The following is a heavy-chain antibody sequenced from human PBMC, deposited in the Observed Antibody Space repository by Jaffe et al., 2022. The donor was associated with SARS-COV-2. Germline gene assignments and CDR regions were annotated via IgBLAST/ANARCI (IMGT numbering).Heavy chain of an antibody. CDR3: ARDEGLTYFDY. CDR2: IYNSGST. V-gene: IGHV4-61*01. Sequence: QVQLQESGPGLVRPSETLSLTCTVSGGSATSANYYWTWIRQPPGQGLQWIGYIYNSGSTNYNPSLKSRVTISLDTSKNQFSLRLTSVTAADTAVYYCARDEGLTYFDYWGQGTLVTVSS. J-gene: IGHJ4*02. D-gene: IGHD6-19*01. CDR1: GGSATSANYY.